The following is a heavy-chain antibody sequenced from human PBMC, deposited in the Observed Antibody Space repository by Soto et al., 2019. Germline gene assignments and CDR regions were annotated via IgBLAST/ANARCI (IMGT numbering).Heavy chain of an antibody. CDR2: IIPIFGTA. Sequence: QVQLVQSGAEVKKPGSSVKVSCKASGGTFSSYAISWVRQAPGQGLEWVGGIIPIFGTANYAQKFQGRVTITADESTSTAYMELSSLRSEDTAVDYCARQTTVVTHEAFDIWGQGTMVTVSS. CDR1: GGTFSSYA. V-gene: IGHV1-69*01. D-gene: IGHD4-17*01. J-gene: IGHJ3*02. CDR3: ARQTTVVTHEAFDI.